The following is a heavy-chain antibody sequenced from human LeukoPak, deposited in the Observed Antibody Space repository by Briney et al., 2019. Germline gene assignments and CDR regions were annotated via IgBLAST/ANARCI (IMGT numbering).Heavy chain of an antibody. Sequence: PGGSLRLSCTASGFTFDDYAMHWVRQVPGKGLEWVSGLTWNSGSIGYADSVKGRFTISRDNAKNSLYLQMNTLTAEDTALYYCAKDYYSSAWKLQDPFDVRGQGTMVTVSS. CDR3: AKDYYSSAWKLQDPFDV. CDR1: GFTFDDYA. CDR2: LTWNSGSI. J-gene: IGHJ3*01. V-gene: IGHV3-9*01. D-gene: IGHD6-19*01.